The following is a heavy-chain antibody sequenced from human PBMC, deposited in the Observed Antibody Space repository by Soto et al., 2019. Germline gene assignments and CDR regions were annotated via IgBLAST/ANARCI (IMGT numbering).Heavy chain of an antibody. CDR3: VRDGSTGWHFDS. CDR2: TRQDGGQS. D-gene: IGHD6-19*01. J-gene: IGHJ4*02. V-gene: IGHV3-7*01. CDR1: GFTLSSYW. Sequence: EVQLVESGGGLVQPGGSLRLSCEASGFTLSSYWMSWIRQAPGKGLEWVANTRQDGGQSYLVDSVQGRFTISRDNAKNSVYLQMNSLRAEDTAVYSCVRDGSTGWHFDSWGQGTLVTVSS.